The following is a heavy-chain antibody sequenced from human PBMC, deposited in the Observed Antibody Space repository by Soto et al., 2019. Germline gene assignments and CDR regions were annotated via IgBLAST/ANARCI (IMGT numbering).Heavy chain of an antibody. CDR1: GGSISSGGYY. Sequence: PSETLSLTCTVSGGSISSGGYYWSWIRQHPGKGLEWIGYIYYSGSTYYNPSLKSRVTISVDTSKNQFSLKLSSVTAADTAVYYCARGGIAVAGPYYYYYGMDVWGQGTTVTVSS. CDR3: ARGGIAVAGPYYYYYGMDV. V-gene: IGHV4-31*03. CDR2: IYYSGST. J-gene: IGHJ6*02. D-gene: IGHD6-19*01.